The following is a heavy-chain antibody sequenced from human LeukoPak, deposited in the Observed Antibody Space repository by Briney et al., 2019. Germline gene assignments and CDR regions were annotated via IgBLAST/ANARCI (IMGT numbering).Heavy chain of an antibody. CDR1: SESFSGYY. CDR3: AREDPEVVSATPFDY. CDR2: INHSGST. Sequence: TSETLSLTCAVYSESFSGYYWTWIRQPPGKGLEWIGEINHSGSTSYNTSLKSRVTISVDTSKKQFSLNLSSVTAADTAGYYCAREDPEVVSATPFDYWGQGTLVTVSS. J-gene: IGHJ4*02. D-gene: IGHD2-15*01. V-gene: IGHV4-34*01.